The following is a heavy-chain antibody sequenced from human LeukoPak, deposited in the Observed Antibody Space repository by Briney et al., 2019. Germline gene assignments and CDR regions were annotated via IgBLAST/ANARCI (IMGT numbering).Heavy chain of an antibody. CDR1: GFTFSSYW. CDR3: AKDGPFGDSDY. Sequence: GGSLRLSCAASGFTFSSYWMSWVRQAPGKGLEWVANIKQDGSEKYYVDSVKGRFTISRDNAKNSLYLQMNSLRAEDTAVYYCAKDGPFGDSDYWGQGTLVTVSS. D-gene: IGHD3-10*01. V-gene: IGHV3-7*01. J-gene: IGHJ4*02. CDR2: IKQDGSEK.